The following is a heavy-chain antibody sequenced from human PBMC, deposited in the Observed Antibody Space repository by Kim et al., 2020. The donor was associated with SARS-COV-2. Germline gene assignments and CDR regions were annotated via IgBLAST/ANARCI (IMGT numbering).Heavy chain of an antibody. Sequence: SLKSRVTMSVDTSKNQFSLKLSSVTAADTAVYYCARGTMVRGVIQRWFDPWGQGTLVTVSS. D-gene: IGHD3-10*01. J-gene: IGHJ5*02. CDR3: ARGTMVRGVIQRWFDP. V-gene: IGHV4-4*07.